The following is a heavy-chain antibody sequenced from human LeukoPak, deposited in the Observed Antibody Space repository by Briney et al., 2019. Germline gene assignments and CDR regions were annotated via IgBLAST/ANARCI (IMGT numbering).Heavy chain of an antibody. V-gene: IGHV3-23*01. D-gene: IGHD2/OR15-2a*01. Sequence: GGSLRLFCAASGLTFSNYAMSWVRQTPGKGLEWVSAISGDRTGTYYTDSVQGRFTISRDNSKNTLFLQMNSLRVEDTAVYYCAKGGISSVFHAFDIWGQGTMVTVSS. CDR1: GLTFSNYA. CDR3: AKGGISSVFHAFDI. J-gene: IGHJ3*02. CDR2: ISGDRTGT.